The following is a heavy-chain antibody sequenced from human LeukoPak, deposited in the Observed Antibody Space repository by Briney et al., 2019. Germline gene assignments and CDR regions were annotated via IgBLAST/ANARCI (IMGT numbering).Heavy chain of an antibody. CDR1: GFTFRTCA. CDR2: ISVGGTST. D-gene: IGHD6-6*01. J-gene: IGHJ6*03. V-gene: IGHV3-23*01. Sequence: GGSLRLSCGASGFTFRTCAMSWVRQAPGKGLEWVSTISVGGTSTFYADSVKGRFTISRDNSKNMVYLQMNSLRADDTAVYYCAKDGTSSFYYYYYMDVWGKGTTVTVSS. CDR3: AKDGTSSFYYYYYMDV.